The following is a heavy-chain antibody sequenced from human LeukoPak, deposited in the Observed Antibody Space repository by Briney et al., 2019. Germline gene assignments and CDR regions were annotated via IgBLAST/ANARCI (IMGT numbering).Heavy chain of an antibody. CDR1: GFTFSSYA. D-gene: IGHD2-2*01. V-gene: IGHV3-23*01. CDR3: AKDHCSSTSCYGKGGFDY. J-gene: IGHJ4*02. Sequence: QPGGSLRLSCAASGFTFSSYAMSWVRQAPGKGLEWVSAISGSGGSTYYADSVKGRFTISRDNSKNTLYLQRNSLRAEDTAVYYCAKDHCSSTSCYGKGGFDYWGQGTLVTVSS. CDR2: ISGSGGST.